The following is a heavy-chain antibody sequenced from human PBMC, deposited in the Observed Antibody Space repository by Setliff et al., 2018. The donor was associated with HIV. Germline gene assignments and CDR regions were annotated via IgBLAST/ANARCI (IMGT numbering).Heavy chain of an antibody. CDR1: GGSISTNRDH. CDR2: ISYSGNT. D-gene: IGHD3-3*01. J-gene: IGHJ3*02. CDR3: ARESRSDFWSGYYRTFDI. V-gene: IGHV4-39*07. Sequence: SETLSLTCNVSGGSISTNRDHWGWIRQPPGKGLEWIGSISYSGNTYYHPSLQSRVTISLDMSKNQFSLKVKSVTAADTAVYFCARESRSDFWSGYYRTFDIWGQGTMVT.